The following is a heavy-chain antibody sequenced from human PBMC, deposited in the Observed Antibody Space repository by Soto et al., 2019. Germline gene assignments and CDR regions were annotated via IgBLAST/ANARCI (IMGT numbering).Heavy chain of an antibody. CDR1: GFALRNYA. D-gene: IGHD1-26*01. V-gene: IGHV3-23*01. Sequence: GGSLRLSCAASGFALRNYALSWVRQAPGKGLEWVSSISGSGDSTHYADSVEGRFTISRDNSKNTLYLQMNSLRVDDTAIYYCAEVVGSTQSDDYWGQGTLVTVSS. CDR3: AEVVGSTQSDDY. J-gene: IGHJ4*02. CDR2: ISGSGDST.